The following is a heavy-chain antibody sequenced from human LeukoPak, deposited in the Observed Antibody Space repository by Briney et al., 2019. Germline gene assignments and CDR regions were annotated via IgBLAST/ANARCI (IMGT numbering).Heavy chain of an antibody. D-gene: IGHD3-22*01. CDR3: ARGRYYYDSSGYYYFDY. CDR2: IYTSGST. J-gene: IGHJ4*02. Sequence: PSETLSLTCAVYGGSFSGYYWSWIRQPAGKALEWIGRIYTSGSTNYNPSLKSRVTMSVDTSKNHFSLKLSSVTAADTAVYYCARGRYYYDSSGYYYFDYWGQGTLVTVSS. CDR1: GGSFSGYY. V-gene: IGHV4-59*10.